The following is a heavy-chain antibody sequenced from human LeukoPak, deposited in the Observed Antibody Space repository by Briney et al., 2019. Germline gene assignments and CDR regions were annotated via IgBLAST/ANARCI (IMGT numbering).Heavy chain of an antibody. CDR2: IYYSGRT. V-gene: IGHV4-61*10. Sequence: SQTLSLTCTVSGGSISSGSYYWSWIRQPAGKGLEWIGYIYYSGRTNYNPSLKSPVTISVDTSKNQFSLKLSSVTAADTAVYYCARVTIPETDSSSWPLTVDYWGQGTLVTVSS. CDR1: GGSISSGSYY. J-gene: IGHJ4*02. D-gene: IGHD6-13*01. CDR3: ARVTIPETDSSSWPLTVDY.